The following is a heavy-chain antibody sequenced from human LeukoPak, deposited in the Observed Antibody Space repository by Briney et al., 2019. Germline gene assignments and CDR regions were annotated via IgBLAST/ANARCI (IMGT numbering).Heavy chain of an antibody. CDR3: ARDQVSVAGTGIDY. V-gene: IGHV4-39*02. CDR2: TYYTGNT. Sequence: SETLSLTCTVSGVSISSSYSYWGWIRQPPGMGLEWIGSTYYTGNTYYNASLKSQVSISIDTSKNQFSLKLTSVTAADTAVYYCARDQVSVAGTGIDYWGQGTLVTVSS. CDR1: GVSISSSYSY. J-gene: IGHJ4*02. D-gene: IGHD6-19*01.